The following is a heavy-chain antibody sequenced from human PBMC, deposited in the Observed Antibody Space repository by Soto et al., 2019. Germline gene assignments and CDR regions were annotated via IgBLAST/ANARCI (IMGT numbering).Heavy chain of an antibody. CDR3: ARGRGERYFDWLLRSIMGV. V-gene: IGHV1-8*01. D-gene: IGHD3-9*01. Sequence: ASVKVSCKASGYTFTSYDINWVRQATGQGLEWMGWMNPNSGNTGYAQKFQGRVTMTRNTSVSTADMELSSLRSEDTAVYYCARGRGERYFDWLLRSIMGVWGKGTTVTVSS. CDR2: MNPNSGNT. J-gene: IGHJ6*03. CDR1: GYTFTSYD.